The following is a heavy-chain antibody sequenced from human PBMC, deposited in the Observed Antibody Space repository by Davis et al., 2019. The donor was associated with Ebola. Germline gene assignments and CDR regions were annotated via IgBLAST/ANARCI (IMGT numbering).Heavy chain of an antibody. Sequence: AASVPVSCLASGYTFTNYGITWVRQAPGQGLEWMGWINPHNGNTNYAQNVQGRVIMTSDTATTTAYMEVGSLRSDDTAVYYCARSMLRGVLGHYYGMDVWGQGTTVTVSS. CDR2: INPHNGNT. CDR3: ARSMLRGVLGHYYGMDV. V-gene: IGHV1-18*04. CDR1: GYTFTNYG. J-gene: IGHJ6*02. D-gene: IGHD3-10*01.